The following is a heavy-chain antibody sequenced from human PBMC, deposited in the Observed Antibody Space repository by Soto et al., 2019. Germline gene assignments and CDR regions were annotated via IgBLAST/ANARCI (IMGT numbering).Heavy chain of an antibody. Sequence: EVQLVESGGGLVQPGWSLRLSCAASGFNFDDSAMHWVRQAPGKGLEWVSGFSWNSGGIGYADSVKGRFTISRDNAKNSLYLQMNSLTAEDTALYYCTKASGAMVRGAVDYWGQGTLVTVSS. CDR3: TKASGAMVRGAVDY. D-gene: IGHD5-18*01. V-gene: IGHV3-9*01. CDR2: FSWNSGGI. CDR1: GFNFDDSA. J-gene: IGHJ4*02.